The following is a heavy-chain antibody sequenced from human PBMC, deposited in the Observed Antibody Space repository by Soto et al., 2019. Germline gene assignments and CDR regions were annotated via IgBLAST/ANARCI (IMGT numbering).Heavy chain of an antibody. Sequence: SETLSLTCTVSGGSISSGGYYWSWIRQHPGKGLEWIGYIYYSGSTYYNPSLKSRVTISVDTYKNQFSLKLSSVTAADMAVYYCARENVEAAPNWFDTWGQGTLVNVSS. J-gene: IGHJ5*02. CDR2: IYYSGST. D-gene: IGHD6-13*01. V-gene: IGHV4-31*03. CDR3: ARENVEAAPNWFDT. CDR1: GGSISSGGYY.